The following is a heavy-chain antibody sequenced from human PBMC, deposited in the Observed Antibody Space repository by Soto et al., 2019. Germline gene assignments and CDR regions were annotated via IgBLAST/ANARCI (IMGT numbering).Heavy chain of an antibody. CDR2: ISYDGSNK. CDR1: GFTFSSYA. J-gene: IGHJ6*02. Sequence: QVQLVESGGGVVQPGRSLRLSCAASGFTFSSYAMHWVRQAPGKGLEWVAVISYDGSNKYYADSVKGRFTISRDNSKNTLYLQMNSLRAEDTAVYYCARDGYSSSWSPSPYYYYGMDVWGQGTTVTVSS. CDR3: ARDGYSSSWSPSPYYYYGMDV. D-gene: IGHD6-13*01. V-gene: IGHV3-30-3*01.